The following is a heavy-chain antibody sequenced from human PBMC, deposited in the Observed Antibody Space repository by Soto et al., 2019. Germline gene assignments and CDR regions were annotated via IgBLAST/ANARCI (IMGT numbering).Heavy chain of an antibody. CDR2: ISGSGGST. D-gene: IGHD2-15*01. J-gene: IGHJ2*01. CDR3: AKRGYCSGGSCYGWYFDL. V-gene: IGHV3-23*01. CDR1: GFTFSSYA. Sequence: EVQLLGSGGGLVQPGGSLRLSCAASGFTFSSYAMSWVRQAPGKGLEWVSAISGSGGSTYYADSVKGRFTISRDNSKNTLYLQMNSLRAEDTAVYYCAKRGYCSGGSCYGWYFDLWGRGTLVTVSS.